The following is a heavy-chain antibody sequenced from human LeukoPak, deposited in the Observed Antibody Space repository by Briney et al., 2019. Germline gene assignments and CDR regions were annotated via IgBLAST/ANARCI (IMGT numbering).Heavy chain of an antibody. Sequence: SVKVSCKASGGTFSSYAISWVRQAPGQGLEWMGGTIPIFGTANYAQKFQGRVTITADESTSTAYMELSSLRSEDTAVYYCARCWLGYGAQTYYYYGMDVWGQGTTVTVSS. J-gene: IGHJ6*02. CDR2: TIPIFGTA. CDR3: ARCWLGYGAQTYYYYGMDV. CDR1: GGTFSSYA. V-gene: IGHV1-69*13. D-gene: IGHD4/OR15-4a*01.